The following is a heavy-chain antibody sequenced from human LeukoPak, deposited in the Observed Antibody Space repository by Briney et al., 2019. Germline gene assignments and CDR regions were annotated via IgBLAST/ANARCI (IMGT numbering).Heavy chain of an antibody. CDR2: ISAYNGNA. J-gene: IGHJ4*02. CDR3: ARGSGFGGYWGTYFDY. Sequence: ASVKVSCKASGYTFTSYGISWVRQAPGQGLEWMGWISAYNGNANYAQKLQGRVTMTTDTSTSTAYMELRSLRSDDTAVYYCARGSGFGGYWGTYFDYWGQGTLVTVSS. CDR1: GYTFTSYG. V-gene: IGHV1-18*01. D-gene: IGHD5-12*01.